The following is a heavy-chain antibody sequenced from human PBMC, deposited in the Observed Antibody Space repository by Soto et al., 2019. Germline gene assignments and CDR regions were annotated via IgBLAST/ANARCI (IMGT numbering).Heavy chain of an antibody. V-gene: IGHV4-30-2*01. Sequence: LSLTCAVSGGSVSSGGYSWSWIRQPPGKGLEWIGYIYHSGSTYYNPSLKSRVTISVDRSKNQFSLKLRSVTAADTAVYYCARLTYYYDSSGYYFPLYFDYWGQGTLVTVSS. CDR1: GGSVSSGGYS. CDR3: ARLTYYYDSSGYYFPLYFDY. CDR2: IYHSGST. J-gene: IGHJ4*02. D-gene: IGHD3-22*01.